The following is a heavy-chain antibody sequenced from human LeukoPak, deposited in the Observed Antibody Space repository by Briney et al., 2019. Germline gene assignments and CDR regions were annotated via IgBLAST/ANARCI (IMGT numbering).Heavy chain of an antibody. CDR3: ARDGSSRFAFDI. Sequence: ASVKVSCKASGYTFTGYYMHWVRQAPGQGLEGMGWINPNSGGTNYAQKFQGRVTMTRDTSISTAYMELSRLRSDDTAVYYCARDGSSRFAFDIWGQGTMVTVSA. CDR2: INPNSGGT. J-gene: IGHJ3*02. CDR1: GYTFTGYY. D-gene: IGHD6-6*01. V-gene: IGHV1-2*02.